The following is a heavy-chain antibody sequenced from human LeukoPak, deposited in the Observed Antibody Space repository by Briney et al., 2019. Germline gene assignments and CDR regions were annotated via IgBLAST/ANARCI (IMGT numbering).Heavy chain of an antibody. CDR2: ISSSGSTI. Sequence: GGSLRLSCAASGFTFSSYEMNWVRQAPGKGLEWVSYISSSGSTIYYADSVKGRFTISRDNAKNSLYLQMNSLRAEDTAVYYCARDNLDYYDSSGYYGLGYWGQGTLVTVSS. J-gene: IGHJ4*02. CDR1: GFTFSSYE. CDR3: ARDNLDYYDSSGYYGLGY. V-gene: IGHV3-48*03. D-gene: IGHD3-22*01.